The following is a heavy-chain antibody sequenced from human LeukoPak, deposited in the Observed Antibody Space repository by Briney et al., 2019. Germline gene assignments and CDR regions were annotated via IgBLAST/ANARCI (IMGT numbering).Heavy chain of an antibody. V-gene: IGHV4-4*09. CDR1: GGSVSSYY. D-gene: IGHD6-13*01. CDR2: IHTSEST. CDR3: ARRGAAAGTSVLPFDI. J-gene: IGHJ3*02. Sequence: SETLSLTCTVSGGSVSSYYWSWIRQPPGKGLGWIGYIHTSESTNYNPSLKSRATITLDTSKNQFSLKLSSVTAADTAVYYCARRGAAAGTSVLPFDIWGQGTVVTVSS.